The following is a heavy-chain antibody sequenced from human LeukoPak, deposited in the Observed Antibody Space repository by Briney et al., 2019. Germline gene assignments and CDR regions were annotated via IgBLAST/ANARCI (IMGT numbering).Heavy chain of an antibody. Sequence: SETLSPTCTVSGGSISSYYWSWIRQPPGKGLEWIGYIYYSGSTNYNPSLKSRVTISVDTSKNQFSLRLSSVTAADTAVYYCARVLVAADTADNWFDPWGQGTLVTVSS. D-gene: IGHD2-15*01. CDR1: GGSISSYY. V-gene: IGHV4-59*01. CDR3: ARVLVAADTADNWFDP. J-gene: IGHJ5*02. CDR2: IYYSGST.